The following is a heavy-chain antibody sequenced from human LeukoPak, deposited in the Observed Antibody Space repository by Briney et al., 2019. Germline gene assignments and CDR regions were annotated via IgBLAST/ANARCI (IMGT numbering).Heavy chain of an antibody. V-gene: IGHV4-39*01. D-gene: IGHD4-23*01. Sequence: SETLSLTCTVSGGSFSGSSFYWGWIRQPPGKGLEWIGNIYYYGSTYYNPSLKSRVTIFVDPSKNQLSLKLSSVTAADTAVYYCARPRDYGGNLNWYFDLWGRGTLVTASS. CDR1: GGSFSGSSFY. CDR3: ARPRDYGGNLNWYFDL. CDR2: IYYYGST. J-gene: IGHJ2*01.